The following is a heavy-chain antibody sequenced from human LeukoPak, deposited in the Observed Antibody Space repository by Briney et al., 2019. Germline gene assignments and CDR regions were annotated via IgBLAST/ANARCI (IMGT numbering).Heavy chain of an antibody. CDR3: ARDKVGDYYYYGMDV. CDR2: IYSGGST. J-gene: IGHJ6*02. Sequence: PGGSLRLSCAASGFTVSSNYMSWVRQAPGKGPEWVSVIYSGGSTYYADSVKGRFTISRDNSKNTLYLQMNSLRAEDTAVYYCARDKVGDYYYYGMDVWGQGTTVTVSS. CDR1: GFTVSSNY. V-gene: IGHV3-66*01. D-gene: IGHD3-10*01.